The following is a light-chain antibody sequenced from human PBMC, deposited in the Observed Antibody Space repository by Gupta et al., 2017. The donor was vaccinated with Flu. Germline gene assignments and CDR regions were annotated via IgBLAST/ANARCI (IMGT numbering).Light chain of an antibody. J-gene: IGKJ1*01. CDR2: GTS. CDR1: QSVSSRY. CDR3: QQYGRT. Sequence: EIVLTQSPGTLALSPGERATLSCRASQSVSSRYLAWYQQKPGQTPRLLIYGTSSRATGIPDRFSGGGSGTDFTLTISRLEPEDFAVYYCQQYGRTFGQGTKVE. V-gene: IGKV3-20*01.